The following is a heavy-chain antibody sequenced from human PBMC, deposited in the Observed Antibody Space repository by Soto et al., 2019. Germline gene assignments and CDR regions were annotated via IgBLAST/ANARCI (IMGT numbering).Heavy chain of an antibody. V-gene: IGHV1-24*01. CDR2: FDPEDGET. CDR3: ATDASPDWXGIPAFDI. J-gene: IGHJ3*02. CDR1: GYTLTELS. D-gene: IGHD2-8*02. Sequence: ASVKVSCKVSGYTLTELSMHWVRQAPGKGLEWMGGFDPEDGETIYAQKFQGRVTMTEDTSTDTAYMELSSLRSEDTAVYYCATDASPDWXGIPAFDIWGQGTMVTVSS.